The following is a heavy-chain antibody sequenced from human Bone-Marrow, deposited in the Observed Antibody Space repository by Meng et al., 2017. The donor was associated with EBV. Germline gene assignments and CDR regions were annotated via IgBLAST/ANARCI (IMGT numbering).Heavy chain of an antibody. J-gene: IGHJ4*02. D-gene: IGHD6-6*01. CDR1: GVSVNSGTLH. Sequence: QVRLTGSGPGLLIPSETLSLTGVVSGVSVNSGTLHWSWIRQSPGKGLECIGYIYDGGTTIYNPSLKSRVTIFLDTSRNQFSRGLRAVTTADTAVYYCAKSSSSTPGVVDSWGQGTLVTVSS. CDR3: AKSSSSTPGVVDS. CDR2: IYDGGTT. V-gene: IGHV4-61*01.